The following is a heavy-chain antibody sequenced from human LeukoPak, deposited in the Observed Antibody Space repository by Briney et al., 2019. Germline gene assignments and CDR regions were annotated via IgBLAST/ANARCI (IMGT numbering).Heavy chain of an antibody. J-gene: IGHJ4*02. Sequence: GGSLRLSCAASGFTFSSYAMHWVRQAPGKGLEWVAVISCDGSNKYYADSVKGRFTISRDNSKNTLYLQMNSLRAEDTAVYYCARDSHYYDSSGFDYWGQGTLVTVSS. D-gene: IGHD3-22*01. CDR1: GFTFSSYA. CDR3: ARDSHYYDSSGFDY. CDR2: ISCDGSNK. V-gene: IGHV3-30*04.